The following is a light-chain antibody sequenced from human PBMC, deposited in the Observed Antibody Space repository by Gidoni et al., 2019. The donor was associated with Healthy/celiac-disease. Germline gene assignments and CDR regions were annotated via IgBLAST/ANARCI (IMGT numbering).Light chain of an antibody. CDR1: QSVSSY. J-gene: IGKJ2*01. Sequence: VLTQSPATLSLSPGERATLSCRASQSVSSYLAWYQQKPGQAPRLLIYDASNRATGIPARFSGSGSGTDFTLTISSLEPEDFAVYYCQQRSNWPTFGQGTKLEIK. CDR3: QQRSNWPT. V-gene: IGKV3-11*01. CDR2: DAS.